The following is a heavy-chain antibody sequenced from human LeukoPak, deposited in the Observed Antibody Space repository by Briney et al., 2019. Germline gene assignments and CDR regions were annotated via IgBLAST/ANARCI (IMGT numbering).Heavy chain of an antibody. J-gene: IGHJ4*02. Sequence: GGSLRLSCAGSGFSISNSGMHWVRQAPGKGLEWVAFIRYDGNSKYYADSVKGRFTISRDNSKNTLFLQMNSLTVEDTAVYYCAKDGGMRSDFDYWGQGTLVTVSS. CDR2: IRYDGNSK. CDR3: AKDGGMRSDFDY. CDR1: GFSISNSG. V-gene: IGHV3-30*02. D-gene: IGHD3-3*01.